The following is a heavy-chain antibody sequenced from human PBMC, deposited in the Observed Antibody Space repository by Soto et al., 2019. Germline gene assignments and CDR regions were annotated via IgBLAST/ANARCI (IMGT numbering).Heavy chain of an antibody. CDR2: ISGSGGST. Sequence: PGGSLRLSCAASGFTFSSYAMSWVRQAPGKGLEWVSAISGSGGSTYYADSVKGRFTISRDNSKNTLYLQMNSLRAEDTAVYYCAKRCIAAAGAGYNWFDPRGQGTLVT. CDR3: AKRCIAAAGAGYNWFDP. J-gene: IGHJ5*02. V-gene: IGHV3-23*01. D-gene: IGHD6-13*01. CDR1: GFTFSSYA.